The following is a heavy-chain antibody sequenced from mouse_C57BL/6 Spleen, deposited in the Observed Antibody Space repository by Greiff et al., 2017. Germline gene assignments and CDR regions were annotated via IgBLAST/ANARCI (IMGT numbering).Heavy chain of an antibody. V-gene: IGHV1-53*01. D-gene: IGHD1-1*01. Sequence: QVQLQQPGTELVKPGASVKLSCKASGYTFTSYWMHWVKQRPGQGLEWIGNINPSNGGTNYNEKFKSKATLTVDKSSSTAYMQLSSLTSKDSAVYYGARNYYGSSHHWYFDVWGTGTTVTVSS. CDR3: ARNYYGSSHHWYFDV. CDR2: INPSNGGT. J-gene: IGHJ1*03. CDR1: GYTFTSYW.